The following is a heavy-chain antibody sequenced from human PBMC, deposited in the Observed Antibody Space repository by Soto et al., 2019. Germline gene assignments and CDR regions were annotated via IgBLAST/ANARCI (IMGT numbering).Heavy chain of an antibody. CDR2: ISGSGAYT. D-gene: IGHD6-13*01. CDR3: AKGLDSSCGYGVDAFDI. J-gene: IGHJ3*02. CDR1: GFTFSSYG. V-gene: IGHV3-23*01. Sequence: PGGSLRLSCAASGFTFSSYGMSWVRQAPGKGLEWVSGISGSGAYTYYADSVKGRFTISRDNSKSSLYLQMNSLRAEDTAVYYCAKGLDSSCGYGVDAFDIWGQGTMVTVSS.